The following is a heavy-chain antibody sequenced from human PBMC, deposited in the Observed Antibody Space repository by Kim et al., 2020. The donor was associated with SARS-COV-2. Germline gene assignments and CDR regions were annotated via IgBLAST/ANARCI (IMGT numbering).Heavy chain of an antibody. CDR3: ARPLWFGELLQNYYYYGMDV. J-gene: IGHJ6*02. V-gene: IGHV1-69*13. D-gene: IGHD3-10*01. CDR2: IIPIFGTA. Sequence: SVKVSCKASGGTFSSYAISWVRQAPGQGLEWMGGIIPIFGTANYAQKFQGRVTITADESTSTAYMELSSLRSEDTAVYYCARPLWFGELLQNYYYYGMDVWGQGTTVTVSS. CDR1: GGTFSSYA.